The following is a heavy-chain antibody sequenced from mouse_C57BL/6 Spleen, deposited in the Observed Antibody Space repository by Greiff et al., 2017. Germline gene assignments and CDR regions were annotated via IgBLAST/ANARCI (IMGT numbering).Heavy chain of an antibody. V-gene: IGHV5-4*01. CDR3: ARDTTVVATGYFDV. CDR2: ISDGGSET. J-gene: IGHJ1*03. Sequence: EVMLVESGGGLVKPGGSLTLSCAASGFTFSSYAMSWVSQTPEKRREWVATISDGGSETYYQDNVKGRFTISRDNDKNNLYRQMSHLKSEDTAIDYCARDTTVVATGYFDVWGTGTTVTVSS. CDR1: GFTFSSYA. D-gene: IGHD1-1*01.